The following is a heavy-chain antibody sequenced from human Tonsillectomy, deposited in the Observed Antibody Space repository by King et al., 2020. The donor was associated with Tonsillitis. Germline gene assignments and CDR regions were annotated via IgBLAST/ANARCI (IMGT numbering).Heavy chain of an antibody. J-gene: IGHJ4*02. CDR3: ATSAGHSYGSRDY. Sequence: VQLVESGGGLVKPGGSLRLSCAASGFTFSSYSMNWVRQAPGKGLEWVSSISSSSSYIYYADSVKGRFTISRDNAKNSLYLQMNSLRAEDTAVYYCATSAGHSYGSRDYWGQGTLVTVSS. CDR1: GFTFSSYS. CDR2: ISSSSSYI. D-gene: IGHD5-18*01. V-gene: IGHV3-21*01.